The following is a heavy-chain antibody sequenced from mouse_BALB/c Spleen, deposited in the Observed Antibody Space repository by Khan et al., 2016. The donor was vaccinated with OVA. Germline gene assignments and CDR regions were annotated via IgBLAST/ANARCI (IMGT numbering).Heavy chain of an antibody. J-gene: IGHJ4*01. CDR3: SSELGRYYAMDY. D-gene: IGHD4-1*01. CDR2: ISNSGST. Sequence: EVQLQESGPGLVKPSQSLSLTCTVTGYSITRDYAWNWIRQFPGNKLEWMGYISNSGSTTYNPSLKSRISITPDTSKNRFFLQLHSGTTEETATYYCSSELGRYYAMDYWGQGTSVTVSS. V-gene: IGHV3-2*02. CDR1: GYSITRDYA.